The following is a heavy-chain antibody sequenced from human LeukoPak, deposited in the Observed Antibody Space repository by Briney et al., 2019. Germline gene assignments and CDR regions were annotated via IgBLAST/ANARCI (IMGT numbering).Heavy chain of an antibody. CDR1: GFTFSSYA. V-gene: IGHV3-21*01. CDR3: ARDFLPGIAAAGTREVDY. J-gene: IGHJ4*02. CDR2: ISSSSSYI. D-gene: IGHD6-13*01. Sequence: GGSLRLSCAASGFTFSSYAMHWVRQAPGKGLEWVSSISSSSSYIYYADSVKGRFTISRDNAKNSLYLQMNSLRAEDTAVYYCARDFLPGIAAAGTREVDYWGQGTLVTVSS.